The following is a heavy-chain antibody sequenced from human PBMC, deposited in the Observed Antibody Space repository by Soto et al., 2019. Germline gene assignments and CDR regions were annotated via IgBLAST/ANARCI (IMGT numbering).Heavy chain of an antibody. Sequence: QVQLVQSGAEVKKPGASVKVSCKAAGYTFTSYDINWVRQATGQGFEWMGWMNPNSGNTGYAQKFQGRVTLTRDTSISTAFMELSSLRSEDTAVYYCARGPRNWGVDYWGQGTLVTVSS. CDR1: GYTFTSYD. J-gene: IGHJ4*02. CDR3: ARGPRNWGVDY. D-gene: IGHD7-27*01. CDR2: MNPNSGNT. V-gene: IGHV1-8*01.